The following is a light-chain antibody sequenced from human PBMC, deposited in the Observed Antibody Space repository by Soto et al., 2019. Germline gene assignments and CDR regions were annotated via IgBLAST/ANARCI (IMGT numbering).Light chain of an antibody. V-gene: IGKV3-20*01. CDR1: QSVSSSY. Sequence: IVLTQSPGTLSLSPWERATLSCRAIQSVSSSYLAWYQQKPGQAPRLLIYGASSRATGIPDRFSGSGSGADFTLTISRLEPEDFAVYYCQQYGSSLTWTFGQGTKVDIK. CDR3: QQYGSSLTWT. J-gene: IGKJ1*01. CDR2: GAS.